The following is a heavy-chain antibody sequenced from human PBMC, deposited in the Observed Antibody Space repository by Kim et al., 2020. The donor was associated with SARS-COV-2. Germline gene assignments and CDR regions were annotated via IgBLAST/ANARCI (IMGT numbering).Heavy chain of an antibody. CDR3: ARVQDYDFWSRPGGFDY. Sequence: VQGRVPISRDNSKNTLYLQMNSLRAEDTAVYYCARVQDYDFWSRPGGFDYWGQGTLVTVSS. V-gene: IGHV3-30*01. J-gene: IGHJ4*02. D-gene: IGHD3-3*01.